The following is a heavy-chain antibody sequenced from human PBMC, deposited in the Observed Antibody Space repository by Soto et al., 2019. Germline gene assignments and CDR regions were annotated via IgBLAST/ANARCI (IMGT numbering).Heavy chain of an antibody. CDR1: GGTFSSYA. CDR3: ARSQGGSSSLDIYYYYYYGMDV. D-gene: IGHD2-15*01. V-gene: IGHV1-69*01. CDR2: HIPIFGTA. Sequence: QVQLVQSGAEVKKPGSSVKVSCKAPGGTFSSYAISWVRQAPGQGLEWMGGHIPIFGTANYAKKFQGRVTITADESTSTGYMELSSLRSEDTAAYYCARSQGGSSSLDIYYYYYYGMDVWGQGTTVTVSS. J-gene: IGHJ6*02.